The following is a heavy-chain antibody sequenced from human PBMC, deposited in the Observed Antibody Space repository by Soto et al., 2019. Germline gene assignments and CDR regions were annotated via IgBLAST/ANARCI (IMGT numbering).Heavy chain of an antibody. CDR3: ESLKRAKTYNNACNGIDV. J-gene: IGHJ6*02. Sequence: EYLQISCKGSGYSFTSYWIGWVRPMPGKGMEWMGIIYPGDSDTRYSPSFQGQVTITADKSISTAYLQWSSLKASDTAMYYCESLKRAKTYNNACNGIDVWGQGTMVTVS. V-gene: IGHV5-51*01. CDR2: IYPGDSDT. CDR1: GYSFTSYW. D-gene: IGHD3-10*01.